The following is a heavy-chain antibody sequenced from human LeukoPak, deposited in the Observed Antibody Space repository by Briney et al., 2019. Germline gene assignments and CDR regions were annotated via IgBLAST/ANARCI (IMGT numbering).Heavy chain of an antibody. CDR1: GYTFTSYG. Sequence: ASVKVSCKASGYTFTSYGISWVRQAPGQGLEWMGWISAYNGNTNYAQKLQGRVTMTTDTSTSTAYMELSSLRSEDTAVYYCARVSDYYGSGSYYRYWGQGTLVTVSS. CDR2: ISAYNGNT. J-gene: IGHJ4*02. V-gene: IGHV1-18*01. CDR3: ARVSDYYGSGSYYRY. D-gene: IGHD3-10*01.